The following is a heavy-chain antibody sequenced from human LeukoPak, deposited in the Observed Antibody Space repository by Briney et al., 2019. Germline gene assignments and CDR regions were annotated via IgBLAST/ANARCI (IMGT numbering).Heavy chain of an antibody. V-gene: IGHV3-53*01. D-gene: IGHD3-3*01. CDR1: GFTVSSNY. J-gene: IGHJ4*02. Sequence: GGSLRLSCAASGFTVSSNYMSWVRQAPGKGLEWVSVIYSGGSTYYADSVKGRFTISRDNSKNTLYLQMNSLRAEDTAVYYCAKVQTWSGYSHWGQGTLVTVSS. CDR3: AKVQTWSGYSH. CDR2: IYSGGST.